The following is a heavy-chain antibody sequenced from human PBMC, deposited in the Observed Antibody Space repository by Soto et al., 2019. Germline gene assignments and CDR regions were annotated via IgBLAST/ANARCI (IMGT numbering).Heavy chain of an antibody. CDR3: AKWGAAAGTT. CDR2: VFYTGIT. D-gene: IGHD6-25*01. J-gene: IGHJ4*02. V-gene: IGHV4-59*01. Sequence: QVHLQESGPGLVKPAETLSLTCSVSGGSISSYYWSWIRQPPGKGLEWIGYVFYTGITKYNPSFKSGATISGDTSRYQFSLNLMSVTAADTAVYYCAKWGAAAGTTRGQGIRVNVSS. CDR1: GGSISSYY.